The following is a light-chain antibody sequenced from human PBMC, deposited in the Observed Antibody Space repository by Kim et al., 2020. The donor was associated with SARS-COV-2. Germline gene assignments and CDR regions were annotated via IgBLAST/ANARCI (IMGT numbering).Light chain of an antibody. Sequence: SALSASVGDRVTIPRRASQRISNWLALYQQKPGKAPRLLIYGASNLESGVPSRFGGSGSGTEFTLTISSLQPDDFATYYCQQYNGCFGQGTKLEI. J-gene: IGKJ2*01. CDR3: QQYNGC. CDR2: GAS. CDR1: QRISNW. V-gene: IGKV1-5*01.